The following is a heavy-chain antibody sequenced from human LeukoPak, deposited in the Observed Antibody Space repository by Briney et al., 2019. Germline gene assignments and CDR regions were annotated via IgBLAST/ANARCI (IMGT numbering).Heavy chain of an antibody. CDR1: GGSISSYY. V-gene: IGHV4-59*01. Sequence: SETLSPTCTVSGGSISSYYWSWIRQPPGKGLEWIGYIYYSGSTNYNPSLKSRVTISVDTSKNQFSLKLSSVTAADTAVYYCAGTYCGGDCYLDYWGQGTLVTVSS. D-gene: IGHD2-21*02. CDR2: IYYSGST. CDR3: AGTYCGGDCYLDY. J-gene: IGHJ4*02.